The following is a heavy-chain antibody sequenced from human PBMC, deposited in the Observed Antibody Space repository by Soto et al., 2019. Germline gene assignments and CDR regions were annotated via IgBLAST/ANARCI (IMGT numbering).Heavy chain of an antibody. V-gene: IGHV3-23*01. CDR3: ASDRAARPDAFDI. J-gene: IGHJ3*02. D-gene: IGHD6-6*01. CDR1: GFTFSSYA. CDR2: ISGSGGST. Sequence: WGSLRLSCAASGFTFSSYAMSWVRQAPGKGLEWVSAISGSGGSTYYADSVKGRFTISRDNSKNTLYLQMNSLRAEDTAVYYCASDRAARPDAFDIWGQGTMVTVSS.